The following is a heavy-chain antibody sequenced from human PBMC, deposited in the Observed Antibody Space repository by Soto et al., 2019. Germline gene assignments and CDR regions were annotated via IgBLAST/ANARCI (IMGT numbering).Heavy chain of an antibody. CDR2: FVPEDGET. Sequence: ASVKVSCKVSGYTLTELSMHWVRQAPGKGLEWMGGFVPEDGETIYAQKFQGRVTMTEDTSTDTAYMELSSLRSEDTAVYYCATMNCSGGSCYSVLGPYYYYGMDVWGQGTTVTV. CDR3: ATMNCSGGSCYSVLGPYYYYGMDV. CDR1: GYTLTELS. V-gene: IGHV1-24*01. D-gene: IGHD2-15*01. J-gene: IGHJ6*02.